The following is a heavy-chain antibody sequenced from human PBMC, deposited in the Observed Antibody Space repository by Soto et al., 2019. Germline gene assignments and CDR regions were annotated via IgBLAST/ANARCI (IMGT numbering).Heavy chain of an antibody. CDR1: GFTFSSYA. CDR2: ISGSGGST. CDR3: AKRPLVVVPAAMTYFDY. Sequence: EVQLLESGGGLVQPGGSLRLSCAASGFTFSSYAMSWVRQAPGKGLEWVSAISGSGGSTYYADSVKGRFTISRDNSKNTRYLQMNSLRAEDTAVYYCAKRPLVVVPAAMTYFDYWGQGTLVTVSS. V-gene: IGHV3-23*01. D-gene: IGHD2-2*01. J-gene: IGHJ4*02.